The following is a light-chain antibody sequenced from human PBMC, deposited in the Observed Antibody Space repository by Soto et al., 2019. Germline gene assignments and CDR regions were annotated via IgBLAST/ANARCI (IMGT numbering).Light chain of an antibody. J-gene: IGKJ4*01. CDR1: QSVSSSD. CDR2: GAS. V-gene: IGKV3-20*01. Sequence: EIVLTQSPGTLSLSPGERATLSCRASQSVSSSDLAWYQQKPGQAPRLLIYGASSRATGIPDRFSGSGSGTDFTLTISRLEPEDVAVYYCQQYGSSPLTFGGGNKVEIK. CDR3: QQYGSSPLT.